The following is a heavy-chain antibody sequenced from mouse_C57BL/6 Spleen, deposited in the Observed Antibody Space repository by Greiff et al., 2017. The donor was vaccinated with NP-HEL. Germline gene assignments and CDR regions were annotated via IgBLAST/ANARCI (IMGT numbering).Heavy chain of an antibody. CDR2: INPSSGYT. V-gene: IGHV1-4*01. J-gene: IGHJ2*01. CDR1: GYTFTSYT. Sequence: VKLMESGAELARPGASVKMSCKASGYTFTSYTMHWVNQRPGQGLEWIGYINPSSGYTKYNQKFKDKATLTADKSSSTAYMQLSSLTAEDSAVYYCARRDCFDYWGQGTTLTVSS. CDR3: ARRDCFDY.